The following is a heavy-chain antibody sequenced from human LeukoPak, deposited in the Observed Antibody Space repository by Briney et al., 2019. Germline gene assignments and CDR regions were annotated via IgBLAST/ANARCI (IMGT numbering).Heavy chain of an antibody. D-gene: IGHD5-24*01. CDR1: GFTFSDYY. Sequence: GSLRLSCAASGFTFSDYYMSWIRQPAGKGLEWIGRIYTSGSTNYNPSLKSRVTMSVDTSKNQFSLKLSSVTAADTAVYYCARHRWLQLFDYWGQGTLVTVSS. CDR3: ARHRWLQLFDY. V-gene: IGHV4-4*07. J-gene: IGHJ4*02. CDR2: IYTSGST.